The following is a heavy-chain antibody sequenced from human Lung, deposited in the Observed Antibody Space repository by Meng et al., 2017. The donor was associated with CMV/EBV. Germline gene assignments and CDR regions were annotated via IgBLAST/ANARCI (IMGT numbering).Heavy chain of an antibody. CDR3: ARNTIFGVVIIPWFDY. Sequence: SVXVSXXASGYSFSSYGVNWVRQAPGQGLEWLGWISAYNGNTNYAQKFEGRVTMTTDTSTSTAYMELRSLRSDDTAVYYCARNTIFGVVIIPWFDYWGQGXLVTVSS. CDR2: ISAYNGNT. CDR1: GYSFSSYG. J-gene: IGHJ4*02. D-gene: IGHD3-3*01. V-gene: IGHV1-18*01.